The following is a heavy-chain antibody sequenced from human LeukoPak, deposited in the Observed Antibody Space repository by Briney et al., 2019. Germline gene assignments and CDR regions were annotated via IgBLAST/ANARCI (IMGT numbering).Heavy chain of an antibody. J-gene: IGHJ4*02. CDR1: GFTFSNYW. D-gene: IGHD3-10*01. CDR2: INRDGSTT. Sequence: GGSLRLSCAASGFTFSNYWVHWVRQAPGKGLVWVSRINRDGSTTKYADSVKGRFTVSRDNAKNTLNLQMNSLRAEDTAVYYCARNIKGGESSEIAYWGQGTLVTVSS. V-gene: IGHV3-74*03. CDR3: ARNIKGGESSEIAY.